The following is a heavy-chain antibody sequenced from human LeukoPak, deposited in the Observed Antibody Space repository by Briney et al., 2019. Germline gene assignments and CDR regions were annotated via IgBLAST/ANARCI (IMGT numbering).Heavy chain of an antibody. J-gene: IGHJ2*01. CDR1: GGSISSGDYY. Sequence: SETLSLTCTVSGGSISSGDYYWSWIRQPPGKGLEWIGYIYYSGSTYYNPSLKSRVTISVDTSKNQFSLKLSSVTAADTAVYYCARGPYSSSPSVEYFDLWGRGTLVTVSS. CDR3: ARGPYSSSPSVEYFDL. V-gene: IGHV4-30-4*08. D-gene: IGHD6-6*01. CDR2: IYYSGST.